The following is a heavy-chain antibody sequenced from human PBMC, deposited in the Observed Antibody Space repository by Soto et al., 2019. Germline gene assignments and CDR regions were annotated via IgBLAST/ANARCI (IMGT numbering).Heavy chain of an antibody. CDR2: ISYGGSNK. CDR1: GFTFSSYG. J-gene: IGHJ3*02. Sequence: SLRLSCAASGFTFSSYGMHWVRQAPGKGLEWVAVISYGGSNKYYADSVKGRFTISRDNSKNTLYLQMNSLRVEDTAVYYCAKDPSYYDSALGAFDIWGQGTMVTVSS. D-gene: IGHD3-22*01. V-gene: IGHV3-30*18. CDR3: AKDPSYYDSALGAFDI.